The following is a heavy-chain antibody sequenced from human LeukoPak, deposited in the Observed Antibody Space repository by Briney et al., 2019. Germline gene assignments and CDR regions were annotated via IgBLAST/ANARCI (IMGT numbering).Heavy chain of an antibody. CDR1: GYTFTSYG. CDR2: ISAYNGNT. CDR3: ASAKRPTMIVVVPEYYFDY. V-gene: IGHV1-18*01. Sequence: ASVKVSCKASGYTFTSYGISWVRQAPGQGLEWMGWISAYNGNTNYAQKLQGRVTMTTDTSTSTAYMELSSLRSEDTAVYYCASAKRPTMIVVVPEYYFDYWGQGTLVTVSS. D-gene: IGHD3-22*01. J-gene: IGHJ4*02.